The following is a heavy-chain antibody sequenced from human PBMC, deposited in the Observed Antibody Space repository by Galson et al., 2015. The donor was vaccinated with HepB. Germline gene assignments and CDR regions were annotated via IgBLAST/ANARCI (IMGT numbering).Heavy chain of an antibody. CDR1: GGSISSYY. CDR3: ARAVGFDY. CDR2: IYYSGST. V-gene: IGHV4-59*01. J-gene: IGHJ4*02. Sequence: SETLSLTCTVSGGSISSYYWSWIRQPPGKGLEWIGYIYYSGSTNHNPSLKSRVTISVDTSKNQFSLKLSSVTAADTAVYYCARAVGFDYWGQGTLVTVSS. D-gene: IGHD3-3*01.